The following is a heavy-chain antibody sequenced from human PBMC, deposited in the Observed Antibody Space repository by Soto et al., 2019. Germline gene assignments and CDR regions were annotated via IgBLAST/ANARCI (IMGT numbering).Heavy chain of an antibody. CDR3: ARHRTTSYWYFDL. Sequence: QLQLQESGPGLVKPSETLSLTCTVSGGSISSSSYYWGWIRQPPGKGLEWIGSSYYSGSSYYNPSLNIRVTLSVDTSKNQCSLKLSSVTAADTGVYYCARHRTTSYWYFDLWGRGTLVTVSS. CDR2: SYYSGSS. D-gene: IGHD4-17*01. V-gene: IGHV4-39*01. CDR1: GGSISSSSYY. J-gene: IGHJ2*01.